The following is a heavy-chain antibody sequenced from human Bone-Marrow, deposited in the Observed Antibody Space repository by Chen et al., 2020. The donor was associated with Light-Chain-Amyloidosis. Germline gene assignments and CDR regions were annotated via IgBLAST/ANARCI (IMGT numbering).Heavy chain of an antibody. V-gene: IGHV1-18*01. CDR1: GYTFSAYG. CDR3: VRGHPSGWYQGDH. J-gene: IGHJ4*02. Sequence: QLVQSGAEAKKPGASVKVSCRASGYTFSAYGISWVRQAPGQGLGWMGWISANNGNANYAKTFQGRITMTKERSTSTSYMELRSLRVDETALYYCVRGHPSGWYQGDHGGQGTLSPSPQ. D-gene: IGHD6-19*01. CDR2: ISANNGNA.